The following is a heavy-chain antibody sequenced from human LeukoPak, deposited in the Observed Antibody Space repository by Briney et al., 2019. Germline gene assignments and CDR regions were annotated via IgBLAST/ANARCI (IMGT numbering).Heavy chain of an antibody. CDR1: GYTFTGYH. CDR2: INPNSGGI. CDR3: ARDRDILTAYTRSMDV. D-gene: IGHD3-9*01. Sequence: ASVKVSCKASGYTFTGYHIHWVRQVPRQGLEWMGWINPNSGGINYAQKFEGRVTMTRDTSISTAYMELSRLRSDDTAVYFCARDRDILTAYTRSMDVWGQGTTVTVSS. J-gene: IGHJ6*02. V-gene: IGHV1-2*02.